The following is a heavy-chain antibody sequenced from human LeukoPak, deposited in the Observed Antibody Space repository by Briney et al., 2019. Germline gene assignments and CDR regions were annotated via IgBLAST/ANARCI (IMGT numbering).Heavy chain of an antibody. V-gene: IGHV3-23*01. D-gene: IGHD2-21*01. J-gene: IGHJ4*02. CDR2: ISVSGGST. Sequence: GGSLRLSCAASGVTFSNYAMSCVRQAPGKGLEWVSSISVSGGSTYYANSVRGRFTISRDNSKNTMYLQMNSLRAEDAAVYYCAKKAKIALYATLDYWGPGTLVTVSS. CDR3: AKKAKIALYATLDY. CDR1: GVTFSNYA.